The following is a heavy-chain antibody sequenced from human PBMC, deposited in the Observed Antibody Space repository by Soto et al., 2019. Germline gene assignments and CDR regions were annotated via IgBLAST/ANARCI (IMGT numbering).Heavy chain of an antibody. J-gene: IGHJ6*02. D-gene: IGHD2-21*02. Sequence: QVQLVESGGGVVQPGRSLRLSCAASGFTFSSYAMHWVRQAPGKGLEWVAVISYDGSNKYYADSVKGRFTISRDNSKNTLCLQMNSRRAEDTAVYYYARAGGYCGGDCYPVQVYYYGMEVWGQGTTVTVSS. CDR1: GFTFSSYA. CDR2: ISYDGSNK. V-gene: IGHV3-30-3*01. CDR3: ARAGGYCGGDCYPVQVYYYGMEV.